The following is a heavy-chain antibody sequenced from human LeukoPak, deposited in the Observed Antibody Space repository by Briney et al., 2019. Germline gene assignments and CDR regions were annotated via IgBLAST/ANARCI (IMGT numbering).Heavy chain of an antibody. Sequence: GSLRLSCAASGFTFSSYAMSWVRQAPGKGLEWVANIKQDGNKKYYVDSVKGRFIISRDNAKNSLYLQMNSLRVEDTAVYYCARDGDYDWNYRSGFDYWGQGTLVTVSS. CDR3: ARDGDYDWNYRSGFDY. V-gene: IGHV3-7*01. J-gene: IGHJ4*02. CDR2: IKQDGNKK. CDR1: GFTFSSYA. D-gene: IGHD1-7*01.